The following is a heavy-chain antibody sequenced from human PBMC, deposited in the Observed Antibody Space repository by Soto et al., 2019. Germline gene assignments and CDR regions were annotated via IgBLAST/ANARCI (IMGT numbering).Heavy chain of an antibody. V-gene: IGHV3-74*01. Sequence: EVQLLESGGGLVQPGGTLTLSCAASGFTLSHYWMHWVRQVPGRGLVWVARLNYDGSETHYADSVRGRFAISRDNAKNTVYLQMSNLRAEDTAIYYCVRSSFGCFDSWGRGTLVTVSS. D-gene: IGHD3-16*01. CDR2: LNYDGSET. CDR3: VRSSFGCFDS. CDR1: GFTLSHYW. J-gene: IGHJ4*02.